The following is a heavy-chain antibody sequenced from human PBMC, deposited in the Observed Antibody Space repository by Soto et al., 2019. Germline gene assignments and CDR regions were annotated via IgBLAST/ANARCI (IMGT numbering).Heavy chain of an antibody. CDR3: ARDLTVIGYIDY. CDR2: IYTSGNT. CDR1: GGSIISYY. J-gene: IGHJ4*02. Sequence: SETLSLTCTVSGGSIISYYWTWIRHPAGKGLEWIGRIYTSGNTNYNPSLKSRITMSVDTSKNQFSLKLSSVTVADTAVYYCARDLTVIGYIDYWGQGTLVTVSS. V-gene: IGHV4-4*07. D-gene: IGHD2-15*01.